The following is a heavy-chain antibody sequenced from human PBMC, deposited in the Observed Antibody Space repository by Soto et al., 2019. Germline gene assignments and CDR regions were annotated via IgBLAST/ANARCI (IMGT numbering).Heavy chain of an antibody. CDR3: ARAGHYYDSSGYAN. J-gene: IGHJ4*02. CDR2: ISAYNGNT. Sequence: QVKLVQSGTEVKKPGASVKVSCKASGYSFGTSGISWVRQAPGQGLEWMGWISAYNGNTNYDKKHQDSSTMTTDASTNTAYLELRSLRSDDTAVYYCARAGHYYDSSGYANCGQGTLVTVS. CDR1: GYSFGTSG. V-gene: IGHV1-18*01. D-gene: IGHD3-22*01.